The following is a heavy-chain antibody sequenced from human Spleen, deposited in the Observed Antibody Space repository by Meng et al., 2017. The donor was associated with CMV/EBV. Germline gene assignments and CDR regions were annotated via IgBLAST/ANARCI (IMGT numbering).Heavy chain of an antibody. D-gene: IGHD6-6*01. J-gene: IGHJ4*02. V-gene: IGHV3-9*01. CDR3: ARESSSSAAFDY. CDR1: GFTFDDYG. Sequence: SLKISCAASGFTFDDYGMHWVRQAPGKGLEWVSGISWNSGSIGYADSVKGRFTISRDNAKNSLYLQMNSLRAEDTAVYYCARESSSSAAFDYWGQGTLVTVSS. CDR2: ISWNSGSI.